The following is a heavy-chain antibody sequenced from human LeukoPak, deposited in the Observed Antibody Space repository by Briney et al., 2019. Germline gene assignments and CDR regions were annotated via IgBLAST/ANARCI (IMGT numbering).Heavy chain of an antibody. Sequence: GEPLKISCKGSEYSFTNSWIAWVRQMPGKGLEWMGIISPIDSDARYSPSFQGQVTISADKSISTAYLQWSSLKASDTAMYYCARLVAAAGGFDYWGQGTLVTVSS. V-gene: IGHV5-51*01. CDR3: ARLVAAAGGFDY. CDR2: ISPIDSDA. CDR1: EYSFTNSW. D-gene: IGHD6-13*01. J-gene: IGHJ4*02.